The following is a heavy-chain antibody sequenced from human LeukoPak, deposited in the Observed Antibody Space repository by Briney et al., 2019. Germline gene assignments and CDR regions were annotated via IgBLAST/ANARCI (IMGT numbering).Heavy chain of an antibody. J-gene: IGHJ3*02. D-gene: IGHD1-26*01. Sequence: GESLKISCKGSGYSFTTYWIGWVRQMLGKGLEWMGIIYPGDSDTRYSPSFQGQVTVSADKSISTAYLQWSSLKASDTAMYYCARRYFGSWDGFDIWGQGTMVTVSS. CDR1: GYSFTTYW. CDR3: ARRYFGSWDGFDI. V-gene: IGHV5-51*01. CDR2: IYPGDSDT.